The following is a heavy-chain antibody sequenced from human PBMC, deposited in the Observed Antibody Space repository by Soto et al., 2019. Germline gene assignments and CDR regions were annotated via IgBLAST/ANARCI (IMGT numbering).Heavy chain of an antibody. V-gene: IGHV4-34*01. Sequence: SETLSLTCAVYGGSFSGYYWSWIRQPPGKGLEWIGEINHSGSTNYNPSLKSRVTISVDTSKNQFSLKLSPVTAADTAVYYCARERLEYYYGSGSYFNYWGQGTLVTVSS. D-gene: IGHD3-10*01. CDR3: ARERLEYYYGSGSYFNY. CDR1: GGSFSGYY. J-gene: IGHJ4*02. CDR2: INHSGST.